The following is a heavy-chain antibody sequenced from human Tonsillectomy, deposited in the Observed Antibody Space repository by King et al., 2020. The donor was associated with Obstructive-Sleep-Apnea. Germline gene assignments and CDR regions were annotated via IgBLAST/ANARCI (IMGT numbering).Heavy chain of an antibody. V-gene: IGHV4-34*01. CDR2: INHSGST. D-gene: IGHD3-22*01. Sequence: VQLQQWGAGLLKPSETLSLTCAVYGGSFSGYYWSWIRQPPGKGLEWIGEINHSGSTNYNPSLKSRVTISVDTSKNQFSLKLSSVTAADTAVYYCARASYYYDSSGYYPLPQDAFDIWGQGTMVTVSS. J-gene: IGHJ3*02. CDR3: ARASYYYDSSGYYPLPQDAFDI. CDR1: GGSFSGYY.